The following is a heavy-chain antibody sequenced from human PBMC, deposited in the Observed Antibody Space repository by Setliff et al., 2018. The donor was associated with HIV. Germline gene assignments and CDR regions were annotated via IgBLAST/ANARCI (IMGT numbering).Heavy chain of an antibody. CDR2: IIPILGIA. D-gene: IGHD3-22*01. CDR1: GDTFSTYV. V-gene: IGHV1-69*10. Sequence: SVKVSCKSSGDTFSTYVFTWVRQAPGQGLEWMGGIIPILGIANYAQKFQGRVTITADESTSTAYMELSSLRSEDTAVYYCARDHDSSAYTYFDYWGQGTLVTAPQ. CDR3: ARDHDSSAYTYFDY. J-gene: IGHJ4*02.